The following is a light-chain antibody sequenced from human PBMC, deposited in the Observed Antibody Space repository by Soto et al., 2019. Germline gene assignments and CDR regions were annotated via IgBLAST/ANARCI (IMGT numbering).Light chain of an antibody. V-gene: IGLV2-11*01. CDR1: SSDVGNYNY. CDR3: CSYAGSIWV. CDR2: DVS. Sequence: QSVLTQPRSVSGSPGQSVTISCTGTSSDVGNYNYVSWYQDHPGKAPKLMIYDVSERPSGVPDRISGSKSGNTASLTISGLQAEDEADYYCCSYAGSIWVFGGGTKVTVL. J-gene: IGLJ3*02.